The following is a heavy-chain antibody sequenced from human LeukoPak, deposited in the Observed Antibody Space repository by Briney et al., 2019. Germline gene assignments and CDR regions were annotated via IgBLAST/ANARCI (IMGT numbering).Heavy chain of an antibody. CDR2: ISYHGDIT. CDR1: GFTFSSYA. V-gene: IGHV3-30*01. J-gene: IGHJ4*02. Sequence: GRSLGLSCAASGFTFSSYAMHWVRQAPGKGLEWVALISYHGDITYYADSVKGRFTLSRDNSKTTLFLQLNSLRAGDTAVYYCARDSTYYYDSGSSGPHYFDFWGQGTLVTVSS. D-gene: IGHD3-10*01. CDR3: ARDSTYYYDSGSSGPHYFDF.